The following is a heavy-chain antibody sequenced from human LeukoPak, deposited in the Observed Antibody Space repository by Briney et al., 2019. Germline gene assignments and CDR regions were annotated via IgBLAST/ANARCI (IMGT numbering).Heavy chain of an antibody. J-gene: IGHJ6*02. CDR1: GGSISSGDYY. D-gene: IGHD2-2*01. CDR3: ARDCSSTSCYGGAYYYYYGMDV. V-gene: IGHV4-30-4*01. Sequence: SETLSLTCTVSGGSISSGDYYWSWIRQPPGKGLEWIGYIYYSGSTYYHPSLKSRVTISVDTSKNQFSLKLSSVTAADTAVYYCARDCSSTSCYGGAYYYYYGMDVWGQGTTVTVSS. CDR2: IYYSGST.